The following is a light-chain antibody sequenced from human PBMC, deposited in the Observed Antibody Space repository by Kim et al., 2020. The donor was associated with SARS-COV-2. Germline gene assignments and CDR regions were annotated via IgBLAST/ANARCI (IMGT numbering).Light chain of an antibody. J-gene: IGLJ3*02. V-gene: IGLV1-51*01. CDR3: GTWDSSLRGV. Sequence: PGQKVTISCSGSSSNIGNNYVSWYQQLPGTAPKLLIYDNNKRPSGIPDRFSGSKSDTSATLGITGLQTGDEADYYCGTWDSSLRGVFGGGTKLTVL. CDR2: DNN. CDR1: SSNIGNNY.